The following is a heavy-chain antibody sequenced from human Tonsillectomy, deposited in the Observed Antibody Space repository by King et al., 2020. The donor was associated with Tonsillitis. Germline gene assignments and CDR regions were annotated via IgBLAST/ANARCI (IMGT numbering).Heavy chain of an antibody. Sequence: VQLQESGPGLVKPSETLSLTCSVSGGSISSYFWSWIRQPPGKGLEWIGYIYYSGSASSSYNPSLKSRVTISVDTSKNQFSLKLSSVTAADTAVYYCAGERTGFPNLDVWGKGTTVNVSS. CDR1: GGSISSYF. J-gene: IGHJ6*04. V-gene: IGHV4-59*01. D-gene: IGHD1-14*01. CDR2: IYYSGSASS. CDR3: AGERTGFPNLDV.